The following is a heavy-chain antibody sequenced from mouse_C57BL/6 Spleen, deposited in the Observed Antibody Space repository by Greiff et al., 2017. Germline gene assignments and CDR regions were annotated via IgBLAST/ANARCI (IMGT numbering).Heavy chain of an antibody. J-gene: IGHJ2*01. Sequence: VQLKESGAELVRPGASVKLSCTASGFNIKDYYMHWVKQRPEQGLEWIGRIDPEDGDTEYAPKFQGKATMTADTSSITACLQLSSLSYEDTAVYYCTTWGGIDFDYWGQGTTLTVSS. CDR2: IDPEDGDT. CDR3: TTWGGIDFDY. V-gene: IGHV14-1*01. CDR1: GFNIKDYY.